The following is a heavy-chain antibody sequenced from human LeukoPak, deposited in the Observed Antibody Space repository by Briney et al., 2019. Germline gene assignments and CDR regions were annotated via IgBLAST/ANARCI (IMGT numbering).Heavy chain of an antibody. CDR1: GFTFSDYY. CDR2: ISSSGSTI. V-gene: IGHV3-11*04. D-gene: IGHD6-13*01. J-gene: IGHJ5*02. Sequence: GGSLRLSCAASGFTFSDYYMSWIRQAPGKGLEWVSYISSSGSTIYYADSVKGRFTISRDNAKNSLYLQMNSLRAEDTAVFYCARLGGGFGIPTAGNWFDPWGQGTLVTVSS. CDR3: ARLGGGFGIPTAGNWFDP.